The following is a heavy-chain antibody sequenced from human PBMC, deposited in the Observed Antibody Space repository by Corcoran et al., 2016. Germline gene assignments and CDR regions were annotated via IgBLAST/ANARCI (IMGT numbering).Heavy chain of an antibody. CDR3: AKAPPDLGAWFDP. D-gene: IGHD3-16*01. J-gene: IGHJ5*02. CDR1: GFTFSSYG. V-gene: IGHV3-30*18. CDR2: ISYDGSNK. Sequence: QVQLVESGGGVVQPGRSLRLSCAASGFTFSSYGMHWVRQAPGKGLEWVAVISYDGSNKYYADSVKGRFTISRDNSKNTLYLQMNSLRAEATAVYCCAKAPPDLGAWFDPWGQGTLVTVSS.